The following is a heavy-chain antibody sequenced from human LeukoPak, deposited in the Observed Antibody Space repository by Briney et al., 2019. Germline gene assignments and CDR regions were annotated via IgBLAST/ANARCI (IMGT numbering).Heavy chain of an antibody. CDR3: ATILGLPGVPAAALGAFDI. D-gene: IGHD2-2*01. J-gene: IGHJ3*02. CDR2: FDPEDGET. V-gene: IGHV1-24*01. CDR1: GYTLTELS. Sequence: ASVKVSCKVSGYTLTELSMHWVRQAPGKGLEWMGGFDPEDGETIYAQKFQGRVTMTEDTSTDTAYMELSSLRSEDTAVYYCATILGLPGVPAAALGAFDIWGQGTMVTVSS.